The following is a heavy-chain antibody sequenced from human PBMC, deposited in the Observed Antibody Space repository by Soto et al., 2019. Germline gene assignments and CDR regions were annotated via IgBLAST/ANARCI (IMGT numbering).Heavy chain of an antibody. CDR2: INPSGGST. Sequence: GSSVKVSSKASGSTFTSYYMHGVRQAPGQGLEWMGIINPSGGSTSYAQKFQGRVTMTRDTSTSTVYMELSSLRSEDTAVYYCARSDTAMVTLFDYWGQGTLVTVSS. D-gene: IGHD5-18*01. V-gene: IGHV1-46*03. CDR1: GSTFTSYY. CDR3: ARSDTAMVTLFDY. J-gene: IGHJ4*02.